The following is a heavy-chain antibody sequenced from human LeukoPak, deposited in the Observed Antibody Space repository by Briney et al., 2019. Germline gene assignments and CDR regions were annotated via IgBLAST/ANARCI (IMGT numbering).Heavy chain of an antibody. V-gene: IGHV4-59*08. CDR3: ARLGIAVAGTEYFDL. CDR1: GGSISSYY. Sequence: SETLSLTCTVSGGSISSYYWSWIRQPPGKGLEWIGYIYYSGSTNYNPSLKSRVTISVDTSKNQFSLKLSSVTTADTAVYYCARLGIAVAGTEYFDLWGRGTLVTVSS. D-gene: IGHD6-19*01. J-gene: IGHJ2*01. CDR2: IYYSGST.